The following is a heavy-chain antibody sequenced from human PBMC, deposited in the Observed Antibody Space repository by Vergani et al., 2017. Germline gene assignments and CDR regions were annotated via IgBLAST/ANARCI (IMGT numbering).Heavy chain of an antibody. Sequence: QVRLQQWGAGLLKPSETLSLTCAVYRGSFSGYYWSWIRQPPGKGLEWIGYIYYSGSTNYNPSLKSRVTISVDTSKNQFSLKLSSVTAADTAVYYCARVTMIVTWGQGTLVTVSS. D-gene: IGHD3-22*01. CDR1: RGSFSGYY. CDR2: IYYSGST. CDR3: ARVTMIVT. J-gene: IGHJ5*02. V-gene: IGHV4-34*11.